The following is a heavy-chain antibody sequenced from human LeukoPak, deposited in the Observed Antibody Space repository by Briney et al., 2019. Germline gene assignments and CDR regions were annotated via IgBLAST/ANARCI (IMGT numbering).Heavy chain of an antibody. Sequence: GGSLRLSCAASGFTFSDYYMSWIRQAPGKGLEWVSYISSSGTTIYYADSVKGRFTISRDNAKNSLFLQMDSLRAEDTAVYYCARVKLWLPDYWGQGTLVTVSS. CDR1: GFTFSDYY. CDR3: ARVKLWLPDY. J-gene: IGHJ4*02. CDR2: ISSSGTTI. V-gene: IGHV3-11*01. D-gene: IGHD3-10*01.